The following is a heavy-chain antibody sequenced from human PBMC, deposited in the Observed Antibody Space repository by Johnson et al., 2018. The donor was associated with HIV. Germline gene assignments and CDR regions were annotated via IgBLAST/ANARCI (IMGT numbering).Heavy chain of an antibody. D-gene: IGHD6-19*01. CDR1: GFTFSSYW. V-gene: IGHV3-7*05. CDR2: IKQDGSEK. CDR3: ARDAVARAFDI. Sequence: VQLVESGGGLVQTGGSLRLSCAASGFTFSSYWMSWVRQAPGKGLEWVANIKQDGSEKYYVDSVKGRFTISRDNAKNSLYLKMNSLRAEDTAVYYCARDAVARAFDIWGQGTMVTVSS. J-gene: IGHJ3*02.